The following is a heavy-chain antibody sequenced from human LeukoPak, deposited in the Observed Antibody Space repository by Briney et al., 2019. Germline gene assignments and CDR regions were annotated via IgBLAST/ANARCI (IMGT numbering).Heavy chain of an antibody. CDR3: AKERYGSSLESFDI. CDR1: GLTFSSYA. V-gene: IGHV3-23*01. J-gene: IGHJ3*02. Sequence: GGSLRLSCAASGLTFSSYAMTWVRQAPGKGLEWVSGINTSGGSTYYADSVKGRFTISRDNSKNKLYLQMNSLRAKDTAVYYCAKERYGSSLESFDIWGQGTMVTVSS. CDR2: INTSGGST. D-gene: IGHD6-6*01.